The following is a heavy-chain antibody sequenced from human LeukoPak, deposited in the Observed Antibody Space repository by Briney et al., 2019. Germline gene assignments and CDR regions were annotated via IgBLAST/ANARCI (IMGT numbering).Heavy chain of an antibody. V-gene: IGHV4-59*01. J-gene: IGHJ5*02. CDR1: GGSISSFY. CDR2: ISDSGST. CDR3: ARGAIPVALHWFDP. D-gene: IGHD2-21*01. Sequence: PSETLSLTCAVSGGSISSFYWNWIRQPPGKGLEWIAYISDSGSTNYNPSLKSRVSISVDTSKNHFSLKLSSVTAADTAVYYCARGAIPVALHWFDPWGQGILVTVSS.